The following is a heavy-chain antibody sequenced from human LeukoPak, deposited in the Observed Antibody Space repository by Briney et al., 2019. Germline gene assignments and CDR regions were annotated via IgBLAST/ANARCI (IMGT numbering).Heavy chain of an antibody. V-gene: IGHV4-34*01. CDR1: GGSFSGYY. D-gene: IGHD3-10*01. CDR2: INHSGST. Sequence: SETLSLTCAVYGGSFSGYYWSWIRQPPGKGLEWIGEINHSGSTNYNPSLKSRVTISVDTSKNQFSLKLSSVTAADTAVYYCARGREDYYGSGSSSILNFDYWGQGTLVTVSS. CDR3: ARGREDYYGSGSSSILNFDY. J-gene: IGHJ4*02.